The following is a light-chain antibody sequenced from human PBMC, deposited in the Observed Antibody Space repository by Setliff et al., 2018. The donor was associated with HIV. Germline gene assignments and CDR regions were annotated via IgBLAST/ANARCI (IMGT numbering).Light chain of an antibody. Sequence: QSALTQPASVSGSPGQSITISCTGTSSDVGGYNYVSWYQQHPGKAPKLMIYEVGNRPSGVSNRFSGSKSGNTASLTISGLQAEDEADYYCSSYASSSTLYVFGTGTKVTVL. CDR2: EVG. CDR1: SSDVGGYNY. J-gene: IGLJ1*01. CDR3: SSYASSSTLYV. V-gene: IGLV2-14*01.